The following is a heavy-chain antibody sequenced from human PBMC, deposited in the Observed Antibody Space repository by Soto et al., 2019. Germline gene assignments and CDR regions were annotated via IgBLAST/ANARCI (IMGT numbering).Heavy chain of an antibody. D-gene: IGHD6-13*01. CDR2: IRSKAYGGTT. Sequence: GGSLRLSCTASGFTFGDYAMSWFRQAPGKGLEWVGFIRSKAYGGTTEYAASVKGRFTISRDDSKSIAYLQMNSLKTEDTAVYYCTSDHYSSSWYAGAFDYWGQGTLVTVSS. V-gene: IGHV3-49*03. CDR1: GFTFGDYA. J-gene: IGHJ4*02. CDR3: TSDHYSSSWYAGAFDY.